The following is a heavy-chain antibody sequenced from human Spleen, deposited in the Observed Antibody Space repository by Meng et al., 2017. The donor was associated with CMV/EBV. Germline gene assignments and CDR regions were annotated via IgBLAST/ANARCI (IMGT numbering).Heavy chain of an antibody. CDR3: ARGLAPLV. CDR1: GGSISSGSSY. Sequence: VQRQGSGPGLVKPSQTLSLPCTVSGGSISSGSSYWGWIRQPAGKGLEWIGRIYTSGSTNYNPSLKSRVTISVDTSKNQFSLKLSSVTAADTAVYYCARGLAPLVWGQGTLVTVSS. J-gene: IGHJ4*02. D-gene: IGHD3-3*02. CDR2: IYTSGST. V-gene: IGHV4-61*02.